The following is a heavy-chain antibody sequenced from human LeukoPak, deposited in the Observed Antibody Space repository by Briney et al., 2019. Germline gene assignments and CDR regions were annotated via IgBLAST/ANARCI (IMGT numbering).Heavy chain of an antibody. V-gene: IGHV4-59*01. D-gene: IGHD3-10*01. Sequence: SETLSLTCTVSGGSISSYYWSWIRQPPGKGLEWIGYIYYSGSTNYNLSLRSRVTISVDTSKNQFSLKLSSVTAADTAGYYCARGPYGSGSGNYDYWGQGTLVTVSS. CDR2: IYYSGST. CDR1: GGSISSYY. CDR3: ARGPYGSGSGNYDY. J-gene: IGHJ4*02.